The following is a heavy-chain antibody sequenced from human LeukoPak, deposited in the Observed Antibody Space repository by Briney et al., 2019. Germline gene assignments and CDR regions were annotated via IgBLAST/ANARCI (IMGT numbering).Heavy chain of an antibody. CDR2: ISCSSSYI. CDR1: GFTFSSYW. D-gene: IGHD5-18*01. Sequence: GGSLRLSCAASGFTFSSYWMSWVRQAPGKGLEWVSSISCSSSYIYYADSVKGRFTISRDNAKNSLYLQMNSLRAEDTAVYYCARDRNTARSDYWGQGTLVTVSS. J-gene: IGHJ4*02. V-gene: IGHV3-21*01. CDR3: ARDRNTARSDY.